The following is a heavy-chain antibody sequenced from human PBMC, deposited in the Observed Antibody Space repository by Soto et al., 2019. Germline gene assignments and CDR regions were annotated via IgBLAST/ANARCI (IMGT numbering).Heavy chain of an antibody. CDR3: ARDQPGYSYGYGLGY. CDR2: ISSSSSYI. D-gene: IGHD5-18*01. J-gene: IGHJ4*02. CDR1: GFTFSSYS. V-gene: IGHV3-21*01. Sequence: EVQLVESGGGLVKPGGSLRLSCAASGFTFSSYSMNWVRQAPGKGLEWVSSISSSSSYIYYADSVKGRFTISRDNAKNSLYLQMNRLRVADTAVYYCARDQPGYSYGYGLGYWGQGTLVTVSS.